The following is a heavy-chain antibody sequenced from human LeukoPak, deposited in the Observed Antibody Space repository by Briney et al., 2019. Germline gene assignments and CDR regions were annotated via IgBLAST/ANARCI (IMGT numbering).Heavy chain of an antibody. D-gene: IGHD3-22*01. Sequence: GGSLRLSCAASGFTFSSYGMHWVRQAPGKGLEWVGRTRNKANSYTTEYAASVKGRFTISRDDSKNSLYLQMNSLKTEDTAVYYCAREANYYDKFDYWGQGTLVTVSS. CDR1: GFTFSSYG. V-gene: IGHV3-72*01. CDR3: AREANYYDKFDY. CDR2: TRNKANSYTT. J-gene: IGHJ4*02.